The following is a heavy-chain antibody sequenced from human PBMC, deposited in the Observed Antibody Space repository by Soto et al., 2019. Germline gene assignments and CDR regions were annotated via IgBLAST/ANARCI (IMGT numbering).Heavy chain of an antibody. CDR1: GCSISSSSYS. D-gene: IGHD3-10*01. CDR3: ARRSILWFGELPLWFDP. Sequence: EIRSLTCTLSGCSISSSSYSMGWIRQPPGKGLEWIGSIYYSGSTYYNPSLKSRVTISVDTSKNQFSLKLSSVTAADTAVYYCARRSILWFGELPLWFDPWGQG. CDR2: IYYSGST. J-gene: IGHJ5*02. V-gene: IGHV4-39*01.